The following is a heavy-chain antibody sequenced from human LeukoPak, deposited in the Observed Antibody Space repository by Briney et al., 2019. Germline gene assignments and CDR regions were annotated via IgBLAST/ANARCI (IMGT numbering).Heavy chain of an antibody. D-gene: IGHD6-6*01. Sequence: GESLKISCKGSGYTFASYWIGWVRQIPGKGLEWIGLIYPGDSDTRYSPSFQGQVTIAADKSISTAYLQWSSLKASDTAIYYCARQLGSSSIYYYYYMDVWGTGTTVTVSS. CDR2: IYPGDSDT. J-gene: IGHJ6*03. CDR3: ARQLGSSSIYYYYYMDV. V-gene: IGHV5-51*01. CDR1: GYTFASYW.